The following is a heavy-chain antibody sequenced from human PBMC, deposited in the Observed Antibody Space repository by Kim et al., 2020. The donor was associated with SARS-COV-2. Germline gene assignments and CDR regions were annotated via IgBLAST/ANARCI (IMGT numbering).Heavy chain of an antibody. Sequence: ASVKVSCKASGYTFTSYGISWVRQAPGQGLEWMGWISAYNGNTNYAQKLQGRVTMTTDTSTSTAYMELRSLRSDDTAVYYCARVGQWLVLRSEGVWFDPWGQGTLVTVSS. V-gene: IGHV1-18*01. CDR1: GYTFTSYG. CDR2: ISAYNGNT. J-gene: IGHJ5*02. CDR3: ARVGQWLVLRSEGVWFDP. D-gene: IGHD6-19*01.